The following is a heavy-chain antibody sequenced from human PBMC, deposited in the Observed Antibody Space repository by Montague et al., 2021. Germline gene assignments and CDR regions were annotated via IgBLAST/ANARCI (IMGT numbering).Heavy chain of an antibody. CDR3: ARVGLTVAAGMIDY. J-gene: IGHJ4*02. CDR2: IGTSSSFT. CDR1: GFPFNNYF. D-gene: IGHD6-13*01. Sequence: RLSWDASGFPFNNYFMSWFRQAPAKGLEWVSYIGTSSSFTRYADSVKGRFTISRDNAMNSLYLQMTAVRGEDTAVYYCARVGLTVAAGMIDYWGQGTLVTVSS. V-gene: IGHV3-11*06.